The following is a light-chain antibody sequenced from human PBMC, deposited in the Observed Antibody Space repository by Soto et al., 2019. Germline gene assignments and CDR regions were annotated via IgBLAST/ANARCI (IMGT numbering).Light chain of an antibody. Sequence: EIVLTQSPGTLSLSPGERATLSCRASQSVSSSYLAWYQQNPGQAPRLLIYGASTRATGIPDRFSGSGSGTDFTLTISRLEPEDFAGYYCQQYVSSPPTFGQGTKVEIK. J-gene: IGKJ1*01. CDR1: QSVSSSY. CDR2: GAS. CDR3: QQYVSSPPT. V-gene: IGKV3-20*01.